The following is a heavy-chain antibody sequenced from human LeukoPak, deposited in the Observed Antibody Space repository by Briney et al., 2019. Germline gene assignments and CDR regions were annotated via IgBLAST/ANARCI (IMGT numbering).Heavy chain of an antibody. J-gene: IGHJ4*02. V-gene: IGHV1-69*13. Sequence: SVKVSCKASGGTFSGYAISCVRQAPGQWLELMGGIIPIFGTANYAQKFQGRVTITADESTSTAYMELSSLRSEDTAVYYCARVPQTGGIDYWGQGTLVTVSS. CDR1: GGTFSGYA. D-gene: IGHD7-27*01. CDR2: IIPIFGTA. CDR3: ARVPQTGGIDY.